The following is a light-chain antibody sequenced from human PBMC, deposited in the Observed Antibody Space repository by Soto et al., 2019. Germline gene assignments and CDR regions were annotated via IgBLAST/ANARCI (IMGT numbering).Light chain of an antibody. V-gene: IGLV8-61*01. CDR3: VLYMGSGIWV. CDR1: SGSVSTSYY. CDR2: STN. J-gene: IGLJ3*02. Sequence: QAVVTQEPSVSVSPGRTVTLTCGLSSGSVSTSYYPSWYQQTPGQAPRTLIYSTNTRSSGVPDRFSGSILGSKAALTITGAQADDESDYYCVLYMGSGIWVFGGGTKLTVL.